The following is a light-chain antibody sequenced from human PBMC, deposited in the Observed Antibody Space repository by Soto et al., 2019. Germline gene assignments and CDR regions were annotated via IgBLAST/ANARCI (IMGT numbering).Light chain of an antibody. CDR1: SSDGGGYNY. CDR3: SSYTSSSTRV. V-gene: IGLV2-14*01. Sequence: QSALTQPASVSGSPGQSITISCTGTSSDGGGYNYVSWYQQHPGKDPKLMIYEVSNRPSGVSNRFSGSKSGNTASLTISGLQAEDEADYYCSSYTSSSTRVFGTGTKVTVL. CDR2: EVS. J-gene: IGLJ1*01.